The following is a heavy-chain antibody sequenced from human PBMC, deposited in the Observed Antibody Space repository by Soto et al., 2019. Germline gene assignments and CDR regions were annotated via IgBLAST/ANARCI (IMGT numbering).Heavy chain of an antibody. Sequence: QVQLVQSGAEVKKPGASVKVSCKASGYTFTSYGISWVRQAPGQGLEWMGWISAYNGNTNYAQKLQGRVTMTTDTSTSTAYMELRSLRSDDTAVYYCARGDYDYVWGSYRTGYYGMDVWGQGTTVTVSS. V-gene: IGHV1-18*01. D-gene: IGHD3-16*01. CDR2: ISAYNGNT. CDR3: ARGDYDYVWGSYRTGYYGMDV. J-gene: IGHJ6*02. CDR1: GYTFTSYG.